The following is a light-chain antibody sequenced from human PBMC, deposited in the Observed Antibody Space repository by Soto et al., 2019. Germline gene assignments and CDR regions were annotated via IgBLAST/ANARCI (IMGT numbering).Light chain of an antibody. J-gene: IGKJ1*01. CDR1: QSVDSTF. CDR2: GAS. Sequence: EVVLTQSPGSLSLSPGQRATLSCRASQSVDSTFFAWYQKKPGQAPRLLIYGASKRATGIPDRFSGSGSGXXXXLIXXXXEPEDFAVYYCQQYMSSVTFGQGTKVEIK. V-gene: IGKV3-20*01. CDR3: QQYMSSVT.